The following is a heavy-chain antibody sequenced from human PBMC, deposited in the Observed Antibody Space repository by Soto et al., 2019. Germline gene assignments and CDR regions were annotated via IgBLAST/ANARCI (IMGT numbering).Heavy chain of an antibody. CDR1: GFTFSAFE. D-gene: IGHD1-1*01. V-gene: IGHV3-48*03. CDR3: ARESGGTGLDV. CDR2: IYNSGSTM. Sequence: GGALRLSCAASGFTFSAFEMNWVRQAPGKGLEWLSYIYNSGSTMTYADSVKGRFAISRDNAKNSLYLEMYSLRAEDTAVYYCARESGGTGLDVWGQGTTVTVSS. J-gene: IGHJ6*02.